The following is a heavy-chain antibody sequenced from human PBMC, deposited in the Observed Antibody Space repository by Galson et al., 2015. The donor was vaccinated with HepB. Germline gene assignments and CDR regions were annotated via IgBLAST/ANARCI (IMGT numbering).Heavy chain of an antibody. D-gene: IGHD1-26*01. CDR1: GYTFTGYY. CDR3: ARVRRSGSYLAHANWFDP. V-gene: IGHV1-2*06. CDR2: INPNSGGT. Sequence: SVKASCKASGYTFTGYYMHWVRQAPGQGLEWMGRINPNSGGTNYAQKFQGRVTMTRDTSISTAYMELSRLRSDDTAVYYCARVRRSGSYLAHANWFDPWGQGTLVTVSS. J-gene: IGHJ5*02.